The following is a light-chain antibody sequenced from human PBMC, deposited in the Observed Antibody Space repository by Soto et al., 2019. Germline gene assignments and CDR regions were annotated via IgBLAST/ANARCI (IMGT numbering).Light chain of an antibody. V-gene: IGKV3-15*01. Sequence: EIVMTQSPATLSVSPGERATLSCRASQSISSNLAWYQQKPGQAPRLRMFRTSSRATGFPARFSGSGSGTEFNLTISSLQSEDFVVYYCQQYNNWPRATFGGGTKVEIK. CDR3: QQYNNWPRAT. J-gene: IGKJ4*01. CDR2: RTS. CDR1: QSISSN.